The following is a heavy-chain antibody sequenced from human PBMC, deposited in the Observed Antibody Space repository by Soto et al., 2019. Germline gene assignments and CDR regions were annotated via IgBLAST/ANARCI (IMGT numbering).Heavy chain of an antibody. V-gene: IGHV4-30-4*01. Sequence: SETLSLTCTVSGGSISSGDYYWSWIRQPPGKGLEWIGYIYYSGSTYYNPSLKSRVTISVDTSKNQFSLKLSSVTAADTAVYYCARGSITIFGVVIIGGGFDYWGQGTLVTVSS. J-gene: IGHJ4*02. CDR2: IYYSGST. D-gene: IGHD3-3*01. CDR1: GGSISSGDYY. CDR3: ARGSITIFGVVIIGGGFDY.